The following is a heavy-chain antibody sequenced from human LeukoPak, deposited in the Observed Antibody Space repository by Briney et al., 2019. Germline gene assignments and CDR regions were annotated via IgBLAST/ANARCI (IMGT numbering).Heavy chain of an antibody. J-gene: IGHJ4*02. V-gene: IGHV3-48*03. CDR1: GFTFSSYE. CDR3: ARERDYYDSSRGLDY. D-gene: IGHD3-22*01. CDR2: ISSSGSTI. Sequence: GGSLRLSCAASGFTFSSYEMNWVRQAPGKGLEWVSYISSSGSTIYYADSVKGLFTISRDNAKNSLYLRMNSLRAEDTAVYYCARERDYYDSSRGLDYWGQGTLVTVSS.